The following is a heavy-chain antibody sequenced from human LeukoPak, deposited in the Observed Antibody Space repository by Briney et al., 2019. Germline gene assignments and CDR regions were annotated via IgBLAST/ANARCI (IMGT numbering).Heavy chain of an antibody. CDR2: IWYDGSNK. D-gene: IGHD5-24*01. V-gene: IGHV3-33*06. Sequence: GRSLRLSCAASGFTFSDSGMYWVRQSPGKGLEWVALIWYDGSNKYYADSVKGRFTISRDNSKNTLYLQMNSLRAEDTAVYYCAKGRWVQPAGYLDFSGQGTLVTVSA. J-gene: IGHJ4*02. CDR3: AKGRWVQPAGYLDF. CDR1: GFTFSDSG.